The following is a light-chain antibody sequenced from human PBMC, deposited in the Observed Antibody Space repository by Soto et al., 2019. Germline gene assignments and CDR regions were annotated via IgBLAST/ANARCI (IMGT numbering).Light chain of an antibody. CDR1: QTVRNNY. V-gene: IGKV3-20*01. CDR2: DAS. J-gene: IGKJ4*01. CDR3: QQFSSYPIT. Sequence: EFVLTQSPGSLSLSQGERATLSCRASQTVRNNYLAWYQQKPGQAPKLLIYDASSRATGIPDRFSGGGSGTDFMLTISRLEPEDFAVYYCQQFSSYPITFGGGTKVDIK.